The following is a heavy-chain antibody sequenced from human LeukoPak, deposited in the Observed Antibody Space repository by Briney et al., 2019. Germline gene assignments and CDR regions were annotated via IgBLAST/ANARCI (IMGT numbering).Heavy chain of an antibody. D-gene: IGHD3-3*01. Sequence: KPSETLSLTCSVYGGSFSGYYWSSIRQPPGKGLEWIGDISHSGSPNYNPSLKSRVTISVDTSKNQFSLKLNSVTAADTAVYYCARGIPVYGVIMIYYSYYMDVWGKGTTVTVSS. V-gene: IGHV4-34*01. J-gene: IGHJ6*03. CDR2: ISHSGSP. CDR3: ARGIPVYGVIMIYYSYYMDV. CDR1: GGSFSGYY.